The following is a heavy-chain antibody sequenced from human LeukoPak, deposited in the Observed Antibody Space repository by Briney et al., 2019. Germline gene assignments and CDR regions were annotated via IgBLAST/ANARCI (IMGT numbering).Heavy chain of an antibody. Sequence: GGSLRLSCAASGFTFSSYDMHWVRQATGKGLEWVSAIGTAGDTYYPGSVKGRFTISRENAKNSLYLQMNSLRAGDTAVYYCAREAGTTYYYYMDVWGKGTTVTVSS. D-gene: IGHD1-7*01. J-gene: IGHJ6*03. CDR2: IGTAGDT. CDR1: GFTFSSYD. V-gene: IGHV3-13*01. CDR3: AREAGTTYYYYMDV.